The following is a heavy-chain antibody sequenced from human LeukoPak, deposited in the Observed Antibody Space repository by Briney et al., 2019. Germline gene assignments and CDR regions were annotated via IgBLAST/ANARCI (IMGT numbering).Heavy chain of an antibody. CDR3: VTIIVGASNWFDS. D-gene: IGHD1-26*01. CDR2: IHSDGSVT. Sequence: GGSLRLSCAASGFSFSTHWMHWVRQAPGKGLVWVSRIHSDGSVTNYADSVKGRFTISSENAKNTLYLQMNSLSAKHTAVYYCVTIIVGASNWFDSWGQGTLVTVSS. CDR1: GFSFSTHW. J-gene: IGHJ5*01. V-gene: IGHV3-74*01.